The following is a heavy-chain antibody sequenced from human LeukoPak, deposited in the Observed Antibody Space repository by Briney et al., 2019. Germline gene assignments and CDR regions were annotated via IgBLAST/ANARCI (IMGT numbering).Heavy chain of an antibody. V-gene: IGHV1-2*06. CDR3: ARDSFVSSGYPFY. J-gene: IGHJ4*02. Sequence: ASVKVSCKASGYTFTGYYMHWVRQAPGQGLEWMGRINPNSGGTNYAQKFQGRVTMTRDTSISTAYMELSRLRSDDTAVYYCARDSFVSSGYPFYWGQGTLVIVSS. CDR1: GYTFTGYY. CDR2: INPNSGGT. D-gene: IGHD3-22*01.